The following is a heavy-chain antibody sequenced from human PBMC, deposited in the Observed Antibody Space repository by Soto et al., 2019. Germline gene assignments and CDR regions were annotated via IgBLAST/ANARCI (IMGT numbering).Heavy chain of an antibody. V-gene: IGHV4-39*01. J-gene: IGHJ3*02. CDR3: ASIYQLPYSSLDFDI. D-gene: IGHD2-2*01. Sequence: SETLSLTCTVSGGSISSSSYYWGWIRQPPGKGLEWIGSIYYSGSTYYNPSLKSRVTISVDTSKNQFSLKLSSVTAADTAVYYCASIYQLPYSSLDFDIWGQGTMVTVSS. CDR2: IYYSGST. CDR1: GGSISSSSYY.